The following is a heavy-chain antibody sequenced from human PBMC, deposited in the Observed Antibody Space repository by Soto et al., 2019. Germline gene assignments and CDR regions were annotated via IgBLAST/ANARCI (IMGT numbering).Heavy chain of an antibody. Sequence: GGSLRLSCAASGFTFSSYSMNWVHQAPGKGLEWVSYISSSSSTIYYADSVKGRFTISRDNAKNSLYLQMNSLRAEDTAVYYCARETYSSSSLHYYYYMDVWGKGTTVTVSS. CDR1: GFTFSSYS. V-gene: IGHV3-48*01. J-gene: IGHJ6*03. D-gene: IGHD6-6*01. CDR2: ISSSSSTI. CDR3: ARETYSSSSLHYYYYMDV.